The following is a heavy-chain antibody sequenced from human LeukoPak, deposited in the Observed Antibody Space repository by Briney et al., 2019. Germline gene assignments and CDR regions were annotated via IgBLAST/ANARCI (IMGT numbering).Heavy chain of an antibody. CDR3: ARQDCSGGSCYLDAFDI. D-gene: IGHD2-15*01. V-gene: IGHV5-51*01. CDR2: IYPGDSDT. CDR1: GYSFTSYW. Sequence: GESLKISCKGSGYSFTSYWIGWVRQMPGKGLEWMGIIYPGDSDTRYSPSFQGQVTISADKSISTAYLQWSSLKASDTAMYYCARQDCSGGSCYLDAFDIRGQGTMVTVSS. J-gene: IGHJ3*02.